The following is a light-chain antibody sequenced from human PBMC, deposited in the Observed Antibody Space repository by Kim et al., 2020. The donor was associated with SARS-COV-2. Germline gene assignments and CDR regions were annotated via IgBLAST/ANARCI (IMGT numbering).Light chain of an antibody. Sequence: GKTVTISCTHSSGSIASNYVQWYQQRPGSAPTTVIYEDNQRPSGVPARFSGSIDSSSNSASLTISGLKTEDEADYYCQSYDSSIVVFGGGTQLTVL. CDR2: EDN. CDR3: QSYDSSIVV. V-gene: IGLV6-57*03. J-gene: IGLJ2*01. CDR1: SGSIASNY.